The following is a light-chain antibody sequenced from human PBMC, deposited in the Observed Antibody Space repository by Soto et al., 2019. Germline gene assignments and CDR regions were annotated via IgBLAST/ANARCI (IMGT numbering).Light chain of an antibody. Sequence: EIVMTQSPATLSLSPGERATLSCRASESVSTNLAWYQQKAGQAPRLLIYGASTRATGIPARFSGSGSGTELTLTISSLQSEDFAVYYCQQYSIWRTFGQGTKVDTK. CDR3: QQYSIWRT. CDR1: ESVSTN. V-gene: IGKV3-15*01. CDR2: GAS. J-gene: IGKJ1*01.